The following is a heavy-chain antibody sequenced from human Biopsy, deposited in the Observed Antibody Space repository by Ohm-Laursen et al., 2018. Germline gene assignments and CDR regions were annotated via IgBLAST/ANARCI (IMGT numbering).Heavy chain of an antibody. CDR3: ARGSHYYDGSGFYSFDN. CDR1: GFSFSTYW. V-gene: IGHV3-7*04. Sequence: SLRLSCAASGFSFSTYWMTWVRQAPGKGLGWVANIQKDGNGKYYVDSVKGRFTISRDNDKNSLSLQMTNLRAEDTAVYYCARGSHYYDGSGFYSFDNWGQGTLVTVSS. D-gene: IGHD3-22*01. CDR2: IQKDGNGK. J-gene: IGHJ4*02.